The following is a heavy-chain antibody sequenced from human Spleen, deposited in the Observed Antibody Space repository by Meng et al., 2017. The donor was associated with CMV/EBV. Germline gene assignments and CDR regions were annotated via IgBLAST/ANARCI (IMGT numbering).Heavy chain of an antibody. J-gene: IGHJ6*02. CDR1: GFTVSSNY. CDR2: IYSGGST. D-gene: IGHD2-2*01. CDR3: ARDREYQLLNYGMDV. Sequence: LSLTCAASGFTVSSNYMSWVRQAPGKGLEWVSVIYSGGSTYYADSVKGRFTISRDNSKNTLYLQMNSLRAEDTAVYYCARDREYQLLNYGMDVWGQGTTVTVSS. V-gene: IGHV3-53*01.